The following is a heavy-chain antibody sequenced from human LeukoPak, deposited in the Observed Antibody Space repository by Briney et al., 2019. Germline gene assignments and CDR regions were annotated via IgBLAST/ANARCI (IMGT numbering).Heavy chain of an antibody. CDR1: DYTFTSYG. CDR3: ARSAHDYGDYVSRGAFDI. J-gene: IGHJ3*02. D-gene: IGHD4-17*01. CDR2: ISAYNGNT. Sequence: ASVKVSCKASDYTFTSYGISWVRQAPGQGLEWMGWISAYNGNTNYAQKLQGRVTMTTDTSTSTAYMELRSLRSDDTAVYYCARSAHDYGDYVSRGAFDIWGQGTMVTVSS. V-gene: IGHV1-18*01.